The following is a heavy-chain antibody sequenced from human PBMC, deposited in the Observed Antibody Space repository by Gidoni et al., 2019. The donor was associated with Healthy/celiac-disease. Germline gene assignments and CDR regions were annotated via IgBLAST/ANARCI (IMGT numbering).Heavy chain of an antibody. CDR3: AAWYSSSSDAFDI. CDR1: GFPSSSYW. J-gene: IGHJ3*02. V-gene: IGHV3-7*01. D-gene: IGHD6-6*01. Sequence: EVQLVESGGGLVQPGGSLRLSCAASGFPSSSYWMSWVRQAPGKGLEWVANIKQDGSEKYYVDSVKGRFTISRDNAKNSLYLQMNSLRAEDTAVYYCAAWYSSSSDAFDIWGQGTMVTVSS. CDR2: IKQDGSEK.